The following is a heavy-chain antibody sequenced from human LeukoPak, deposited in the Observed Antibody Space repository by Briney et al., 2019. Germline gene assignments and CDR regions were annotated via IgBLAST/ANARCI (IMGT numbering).Heavy chain of an antibody. CDR3: ATNMDGYNWFDP. J-gene: IGHJ5*02. CDR1: GYTFTGYY. Sequence: ASVKVSCKASGYTFTGYYMHWVRQAPGQGLEWMGGFDPEDGETIYAQKFQGRVTMTEDTSTDTAYMELSSLRSEDTAVYYCATNMDGYNWFDPWGQGTLVTVSS. CDR2: FDPEDGET. V-gene: IGHV1-24*01. D-gene: IGHD2-2*03.